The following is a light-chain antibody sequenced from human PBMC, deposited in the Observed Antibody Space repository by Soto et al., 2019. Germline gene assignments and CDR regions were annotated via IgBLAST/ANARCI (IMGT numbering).Light chain of an antibody. Sequence: DIQMTQSPSSLSASVGDRVTITCRASQGISNYLAWYQQKPGKVPKLLIYAASTLQSGVPSRFSRSGAGTDFTLTISSLQPEDVETYYCQKYNSAPFGGGTKVEIK. V-gene: IGKV1-27*01. CDR1: QGISNY. CDR3: QKYNSAP. CDR2: AAS. J-gene: IGKJ4*01.